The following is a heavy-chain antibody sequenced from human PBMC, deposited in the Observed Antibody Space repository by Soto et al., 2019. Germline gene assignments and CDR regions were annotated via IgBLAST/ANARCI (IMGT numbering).Heavy chain of an antibody. CDR2: ISYDGSNK. J-gene: IGHJ4*02. D-gene: IGHD3-10*01. V-gene: IGHV3-30*18. CDR1: GFTFSSYG. CDR3: AKDRDYPRDYFHY. Sequence: PGGSLRLSCAASGFTFSSYGMHWVRQAPGKGLEWVAVISYDGSNKYYADSVKGRFTISRDNSKNTVFLHMDSLRAEDTAVYYCAKDRDYPRDYFHYWGQGTLVTVSS.